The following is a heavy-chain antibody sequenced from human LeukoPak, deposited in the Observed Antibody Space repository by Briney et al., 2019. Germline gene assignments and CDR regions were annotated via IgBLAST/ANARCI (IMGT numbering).Heavy chain of an antibody. J-gene: IGHJ4*02. Sequence: QPGGSLSLSCAASGFTFSGSWMSWVRQAPGKGLEWVAVISYDGSNKYYADSVKGPFTISRDNSKNTLYLQINSLRAEDTAVYYCARGIDGLTRYFDYWGQGTLVTVSS. CDR3: ARGIDGLTRYFDY. D-gene: IGHD3-9*01. CDR1: GFTFSGSW. V-gene: IGHV3-30*03. CDR2: ISYDGSNK.